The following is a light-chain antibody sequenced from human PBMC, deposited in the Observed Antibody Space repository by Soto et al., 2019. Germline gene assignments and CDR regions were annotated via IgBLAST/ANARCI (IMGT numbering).Light chain of an antibody. CDR2: KAS. CDR1: QTISSW. Sequence: DIQMTQSPSTLSGSVGDRVTIACRASQTISSWLAWYQQKPGKAPKLLIYKASTLKSGVPSRFSGSGSGTEFTLTIRSLQPDDFAPYYCQHYNSYSEAVGQGTKVDTK. J-gene: IGKJ1*01. CDR3: QHYNSYSEA. V-gene: IGKV1-5*03.